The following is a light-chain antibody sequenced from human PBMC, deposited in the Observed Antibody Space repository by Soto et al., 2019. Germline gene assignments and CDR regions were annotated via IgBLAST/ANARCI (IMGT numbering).Light chain of an antibody. CDR3: QQYGNSLPLT. J-gene: IGKJ4*01. V-gene: IGKV3-20*01. CDR1: QSVSSH. Sequence: EIVLTQSPGTLSLSPGERTTLSCRASQSVSSHLAWYQQRPGQAPRLLIYGASSRATGIPDRFSGSGSGTDFTLTISRLEPEDFALYYCQQYGNSLPLTFGGGTKVEIK. CDR2: GAS.